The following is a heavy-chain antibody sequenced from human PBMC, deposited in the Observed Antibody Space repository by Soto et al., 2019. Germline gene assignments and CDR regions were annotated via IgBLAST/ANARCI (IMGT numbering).Heavy chain of an antibody. CDR2: ISNNGDTA. D-gene: IGHD3-16*02. CDR1: GFTFSSYA. CDR3: AKSRVFIGAIVTLLDS. J-gene: IGHJ4*02. V-gene: IGHV3-23*01. Sequence: GGSLRLSCATSGFTFSSYAMVWVRQAAEKGLEWVASISNNGDTAYYADSVKGRFAISRGNSENTLYLQMNGLRADDTALYFCAKSRVFIGAIVTLLDSWGQGTQVTVSS.